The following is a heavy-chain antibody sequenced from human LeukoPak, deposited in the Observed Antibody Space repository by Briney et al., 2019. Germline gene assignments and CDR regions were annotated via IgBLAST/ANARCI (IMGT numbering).Heavy chain of an antibody. J-gene: IGHJ4*02. CDR1: GVSLINTDFF. V-gene: IGHV4-39*01. D-gene: IGHD3-16*01. CDR2: IYHSGIT. CDR3: VRQGLSSRFFDY. Sequence: SETLSLTCTVSGVSLINTDFFWGWIRQSPGKGLEWIGSIYHSGITQDNPSLKSRVAVSVDTSKNQFSLRLSSASAADTAVYYCVRQGLSSRFFDYWGQGTLVTVSS.